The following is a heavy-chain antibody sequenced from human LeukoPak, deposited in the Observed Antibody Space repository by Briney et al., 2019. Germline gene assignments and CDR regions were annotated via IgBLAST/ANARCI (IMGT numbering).Heavy chain of an antibody. V-gene: IGHV3-21*01. CDR3: AKDQESSGWYYFDY. J-gene: IGHJ4*02. CDR1: GFTFSRHN. CDR2: ISSSSSYI. D-gene: IGHD6-19*01. Sequence: GGTLRLSCAASGFTFSRHNMNWVRQAPGKGLKWVSSISSSSSYIYYADSVKGRFTISRDNSKNTLYLQMNSLRAEDTAVYYCAKDQESSGWYYFDYWGQGTLVTVSS.